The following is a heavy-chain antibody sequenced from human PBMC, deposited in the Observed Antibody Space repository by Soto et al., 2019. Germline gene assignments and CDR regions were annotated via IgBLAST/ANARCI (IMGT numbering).Heavy chain of an antibody. D-gene: IGHD3-16*01. Sequence: PGGSLRLSCAASGFTVSNNYMSWVRQAPGTGLEWVSIIYSGGSTYYADSVKGRFTISKDKSKRTLFLQMNSLRVDDTAVYYCARDGWGSNWYFDLWGRGTLVTVSS. J-gene: IGHJ2*01. V-gene: IGHV3-53*05. CDR2: IYSGGST. CDR3: ARDGWGSNWYFDL. CDR1: GFTVSNNY.